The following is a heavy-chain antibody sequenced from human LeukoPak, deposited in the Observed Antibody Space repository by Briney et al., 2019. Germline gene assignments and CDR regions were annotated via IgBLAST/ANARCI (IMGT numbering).Heavy chain of an antibody. Sequence: PSETLSLTCAVYGGSFRGYYWSSIRQPPGKGLECIGEIKQSGSTNYNPSRKSRLTISVDTSKNQFSLTLTSVTAADTVVYYCAREAPGDPTTTSNWFDPWGQGTLVTVSS. J-gene: IGHJ5*02. CDR2: IKQSGST. D-gene: IGHD4-17*01. CDR3: AREAPGDPTTTSNWFDP. CDR1: GGSFRGYY. V-gene: IGHV4-34*01.